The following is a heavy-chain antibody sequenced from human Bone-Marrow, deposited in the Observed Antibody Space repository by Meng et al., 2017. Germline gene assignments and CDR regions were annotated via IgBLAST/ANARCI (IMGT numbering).Heavy chain of an antibody. CDR2: INHSGST. CDR1: GGSFSGYY. CDR3: ARVGVVVITPNWFDP. J-gene: IGHJ5*02. D-gene: IGHD3-22*01. V-gene: IGHV4-34*01. Sequence: QGQLQEWGAGLLNPSGTLSLTWAVYGGSFSGYYWSWIRQPPGKGLEWIGEINHSGSTNYNPSLKSRVTISVDTSKNQFSLKLSSVTAADTAVYYCARVGVVVITPNWFDPWGQGTLVTVSS.